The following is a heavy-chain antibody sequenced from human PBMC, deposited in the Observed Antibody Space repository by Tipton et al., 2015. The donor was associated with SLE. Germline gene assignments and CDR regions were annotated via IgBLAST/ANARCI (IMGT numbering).Heavy chain of an antibody. CDR1: GGSINSHNW. CDR3: ARRPDLFDI. J-gene: IGHJ3*02. Sequence: TLSLTCAVSGGSINSHNWWSWVRQPPGKGLEWIGEIYHTGNTYYSPSLKSRVTISIDKSKNHFSLKMRSATAADTAVYYCARRPDLFDIWGQGTMVTVSS. D-gene: IGHD6-6*01. CDR2: IYHTGNT. V-gene: IGHV4-4*02.